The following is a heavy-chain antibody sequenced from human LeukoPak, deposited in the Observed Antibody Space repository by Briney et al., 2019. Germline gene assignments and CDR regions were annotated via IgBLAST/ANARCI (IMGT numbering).Heavy chain of an antibody. D-gene: IGHD1-26*01. CDR2: ISEDGSIK. CDR3: AKEVGARDAFDI. Sequence: GGSLRLSCAASGFAFSSCGIHWVRQAPGKGLEWVALISEDGSIKFYADSVKGRFTISGDNSKNTLYLQMNSLRAEGTAVYYCAKEVGARDAFDIWGQGTLVTVSP. J-gene: IGHJ3*02. CDR1: GFAFSSCG. V-gene: IGHV3-30*18.